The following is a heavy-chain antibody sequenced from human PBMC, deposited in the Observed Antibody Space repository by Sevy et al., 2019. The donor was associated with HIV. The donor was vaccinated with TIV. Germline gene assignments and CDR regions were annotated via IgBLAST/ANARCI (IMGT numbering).Heavy chain of an antibody. CDR3: ARDMTADGRGHYLEGES. Sequence: ASVKVSCTASGGTFSSYGISWVRQAPGQGLEWMGGIIPIFGTPKYGQKFKGRVTITADESTNTAYMELSSLRSEDTAVYNCARDMTADGRGHYLEGESWGEGTLGTVSS. D-gene: IGHD3-22*01. V-gene: IGHV1-69*13. J-gene: IGHJ4*02. CDR2: IIPIFGTP. CDR1: GGTFSSYG.